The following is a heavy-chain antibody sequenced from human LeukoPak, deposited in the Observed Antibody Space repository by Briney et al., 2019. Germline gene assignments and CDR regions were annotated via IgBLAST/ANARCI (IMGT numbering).Heavy chain of an antibody. CDR3: ARGGSGYDSFYYYGMDV. CDR1: GGSISSYY. Sequence: SETLSLTCTVSGGSISSYYWSWIRQPPGKGLEWIGYIYDSGSTNYNPSLKSRVAISVDTSKNQFSLKLSSVTAADTAVYYCARGGSGYDSFYYYGMDVWGQGTSVTVSS. CDR2: IYDSGST. V-gene: IGHV4-59*01. J-gene: IGHJ6*02. D-gene: IGHD5-12*01.